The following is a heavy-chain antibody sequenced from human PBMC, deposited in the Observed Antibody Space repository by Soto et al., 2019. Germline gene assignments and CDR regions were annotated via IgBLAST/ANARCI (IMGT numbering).Heavy chain of an antibody. D-gene: IGHD4-17*01. CDR1: GYTFTSYG. CDR2: ISAYNGNT. V-gene: IGHV1-18*01. J-gene: IGHJ6*03. CDR3: ARALRDYGDYEEQNCYYMDV. Sequence: QVQLVQSGAEVKKPGASVKVSCKASGYTFTSYGISWVRQAPGQGLEWMGWISAYNGNTNYAQKLQGRVTMTTDTSTSTAYMELRSLRSDDTAVYYCARALRDYGDYEEQNCYYMDVWGKGTTVTVSS.